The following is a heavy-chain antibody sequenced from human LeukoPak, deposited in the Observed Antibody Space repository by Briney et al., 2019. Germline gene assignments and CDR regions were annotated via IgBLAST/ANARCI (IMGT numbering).Heavy chain of an antibody. J-gene: IGHJ4*02. V-gene: IGHV4-4*02. CDR2: IYHSGFT. Sequence: SGTLSLTCAVSGGSISSSNWWSWVRQSPGKGLEWIGEIYHSGFTNYNPSLKSRVTISVDKPKNHFSLKLSSVTAADTAVYYCAREDPDRKIDYWGQGTLVTVSS. CDR3: AREDPDRKIDY. CDR1: GGSISSSNW. D-gene: IGHD1-14*01.